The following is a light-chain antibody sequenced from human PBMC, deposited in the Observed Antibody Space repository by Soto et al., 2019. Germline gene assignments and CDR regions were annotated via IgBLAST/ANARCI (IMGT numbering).Light chain of an antibody. CDR1: QSVSSY. CDR2: DAS. J-gene: IGKJ4*01. V-gene: IGKV3-11*01. Sequence: EIVLTQSPATLSLSPGERATLSCRASQSVSSYFAWYQQKPGQAPRLLIDDASNRATGIPARFSGSGSGTDFTLTISSLEPEDFAVYYCQQRSNWPRTFGGGTKVAIK. CDR3: QQRSNWPRT.